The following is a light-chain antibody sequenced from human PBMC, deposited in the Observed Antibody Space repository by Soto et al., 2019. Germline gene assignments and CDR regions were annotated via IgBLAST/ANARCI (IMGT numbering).Light chain of an antibody. Sequence: QSALTQPASVSGSPGQSITISCTGTSSDLGSYNLVSWYQHHPGKAPKLIIYEATKRPSGISSRFSGSKSGYTASLTTSGLQAEDEAFYSCFSYAGRDTLVVSGGGPQLTVL. J-gene: IGLJ2*01. CDR2: EAT. V-gene: IGLV2-23*01. CDR1: SSDLGSYNL. CDR3: FSYAGRDTLVV.